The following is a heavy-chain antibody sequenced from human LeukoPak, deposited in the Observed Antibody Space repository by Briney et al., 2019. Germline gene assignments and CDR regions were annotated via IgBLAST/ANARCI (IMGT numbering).Heavy chain of an antibody. CDR2: LDPEDGET. D-gene: IGHD3-16*01. V-gene: IGHV1-24*01. J-gene: IGHJ3*02. CDR3: ATHEGWGPLFMAFDI. Sequence: GASVKVSRKFSVYTHTQLSMHGVRQPRAKGRVGVGGLDPEDGETIYAQKFQGRVTITSDESTSTAYMELSSLRSEDTAVYYCATHEGWGPLFMAFDIWGQGTMVTVSS. CDR1: VYTHTQLS.